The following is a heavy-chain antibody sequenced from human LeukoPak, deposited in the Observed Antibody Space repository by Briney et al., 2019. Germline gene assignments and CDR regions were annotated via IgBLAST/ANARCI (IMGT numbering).Heavy chain of an antibody. J-gene: IGHJ4*02. Sequence: SETLSLTCTVSGGSISSYYWSWIRQPPGKGLEWIGSIYHSGSTYYNPSLKSRVTISVDTSKNQFSLKLSSVTAADTAVYYCARAEVVVAALFDYWGQGTLVTVSS. CDR2: IYHSGST. CDR3: ARAEVVVAALFDY. V-gene: IGHV4-38-2*02. CDR1: GGSISSYY. D-gene: IGHD2-15*01.